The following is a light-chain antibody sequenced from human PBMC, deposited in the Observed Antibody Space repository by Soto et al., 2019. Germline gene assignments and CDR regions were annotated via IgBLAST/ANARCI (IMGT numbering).Light chain of an antibody. CDR3: SSYTSSSAYV. J-gene: IGLJ1*01. CDR2: EVS. V-gene: IGLV2-14*01. CDR1: SSDVGGYNY. Sequence: QSVLTQPASVSGSPGQSITISCTGTSSDVGGYNYVSWYQQQSGKAPKLMIHEVSNRPSGVSNRFSGSKSGNTASLTISGLQAEDEADCYCSSYTSSSAYVFGIGTKVTVL.